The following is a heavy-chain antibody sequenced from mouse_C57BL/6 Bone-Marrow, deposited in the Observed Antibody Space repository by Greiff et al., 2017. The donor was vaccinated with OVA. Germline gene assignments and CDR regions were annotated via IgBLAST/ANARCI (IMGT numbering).Heavy chain of an antibody. CDR1: GYTFTSYS. CDR2: INPTSGYT. CDR3: AAGLAMDY. Sequence: VQLQQSGAELARPGASVKMSCKASGYTFTSYSMHWVKQRPGQGLEWIGNINPTSGYTKYNQQFQDKATLTADKSSSTAYMQLSSLTSEDSAVYFCAAGLAMDYWGQGTSVTVSS. J-gene: IGHJ4*01. V-gene: IGHV1-4*01.